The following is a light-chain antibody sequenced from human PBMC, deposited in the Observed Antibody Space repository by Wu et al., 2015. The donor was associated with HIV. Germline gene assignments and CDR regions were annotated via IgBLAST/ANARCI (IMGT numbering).Light chain of an antibody. J-gene: IGKJ2*03. Sequence: EIVLTQSPGTLSLSAGERATLFCRASQSISSNYLAWHQQKPGQAPRLLIYGASTRATGVPDRFSGSGSGADFTLTIDRLEPEDSAVYYCQHYGSSPPYSFGQGTKLEIK. CDR2: GAS. CDR1: QSISSNY. CDR3: QHYGSSPPYS. V-gene: IGKV3-20*01.